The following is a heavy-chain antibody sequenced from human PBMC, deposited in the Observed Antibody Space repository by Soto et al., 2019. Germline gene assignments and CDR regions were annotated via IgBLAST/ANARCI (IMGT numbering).Heavy chain of an antibody. V-gene: IGHV2-5*02. D-gene: IGHD2-2*01. CDR1: GFALSTSGVG. CDR2: IYWDDDK. CDR3: ALQPNVPYFDY. J-gene: IGHJ4*02. Sequence: SVPTLVNPTQTLTLTWTFSGFALSTSGVGVGWIRQPPGKALEWLALIYWDDDKRYSPSLKSRLTITKDTSKNQVVLTMTNMDPVDTATYYCALQPNVPYFDYWGQGTLVTVSS.